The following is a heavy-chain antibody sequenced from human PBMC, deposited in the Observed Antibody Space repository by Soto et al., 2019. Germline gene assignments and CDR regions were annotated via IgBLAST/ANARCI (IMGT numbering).Heavy chain of an antibody. D-gene: IGHD1-26*01. Sequence: SVKVSCKASGGTFSSYAISWVRQAPGQGLEWMGGIIPIFGTANYAQKFQGRVTITADESTSTAYMELSSLRSEDTAVYYFASGVLVGATTGPYYYYGMDVWGQGTTVTVSS. V-gene: IGHV1-69*13. CDR2: IIPIFGTA. CDR3: ASGVLVGATTGPYYYYGMDV. CDR1: GGTFSSYA. J-gene: IGHJ6*02.